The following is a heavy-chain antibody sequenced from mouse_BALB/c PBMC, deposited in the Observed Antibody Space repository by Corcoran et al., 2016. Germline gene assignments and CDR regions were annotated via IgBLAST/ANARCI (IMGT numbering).Heavy chain of an antibody. D-gene: IGHD2-2*01. CDR2: INPDSSTI. CDR1: GFDFSRYW. J-gene: IGHJ1*01. V-gene: IGHV4-1*02. CDR3: ARRGYVNHWYFDV. Sequence: EVKLLESGGGLVQPGGSLKLSCAASGFDFSRYWMTWVRQAPGKGLEWIGEINPDSSTINYTPSLKDKFIISRDNAKNTLYLQMSNVRSEDTVLYNCARRGYVNHWYFDVWGAGTTVTVSS.